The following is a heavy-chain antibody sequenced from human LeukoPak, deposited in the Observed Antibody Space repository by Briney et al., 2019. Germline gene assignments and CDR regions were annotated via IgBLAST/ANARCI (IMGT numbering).Heavy chain of an antibody. Sequence: GGSLRLSCAASGFTFSSYGMHWVRQAPGKGLEWVAVIWYDGSNKYYADSVKGRFTIPRDNSKNTLYLQMNSLRAEDTAVYYCAKDRGYSSGWRGRGYYFDYWGQGTLVTVSS. D-gene: IGHD6-19*01. V-gene: IGHV3-33*06. CDR1: GFTFSSYG. CDR2: IWYDGSNK. CDR3: AKDRGYSSGWRGRGYYFDY. J-gene: IGHJ4*02.